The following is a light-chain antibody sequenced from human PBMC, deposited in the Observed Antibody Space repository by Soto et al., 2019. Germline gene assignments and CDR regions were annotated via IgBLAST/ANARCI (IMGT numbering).Light chain of an antibody. J-gene: IGLJ2*01. Sequence: QPVLTQPPSASGTPGQRVTISCSGSSSNIGTNTVIWYQQLPGTAPKLLIYSNNQRPSGVPGRFSGSKSCTSASLVISGLQSEDEADYYCASWDVSLVVFGGGTKLTVL. CDR2: SNN. V-gene: IGLV1-44*01. CDR3: ASWDVSLVV. CDR1: SSNIGTNT.